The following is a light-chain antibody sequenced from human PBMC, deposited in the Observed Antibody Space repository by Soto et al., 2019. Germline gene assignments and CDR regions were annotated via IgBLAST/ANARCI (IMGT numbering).Light chain of an antibody. CDR1: QGISNY. V-gene: IGKV1-27*01. CDR3: QKYKSAFWT. Sequence: DIQMTQSPSSLSASVGDRVTISCRASQGISNYLAWYQQKPGKAPKLLISAASTLQSGVPSRFSGSGSGTDFTLTISSLQPEDVATYSCQKYKSAFWTFGQGTKVEIK. CDR2: AAS. J-gene: IGKJ1*01.